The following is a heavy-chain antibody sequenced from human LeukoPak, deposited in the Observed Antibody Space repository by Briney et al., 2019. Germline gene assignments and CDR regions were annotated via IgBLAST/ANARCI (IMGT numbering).Heavy chain of an antibody. Sequence: GGSLRLSCAASGFTFSGSAVHWVRQASGKGLEWVGLIRSKAKSYATAYAASVRGRFTISRDDSKNTAYLQMNSPKTEDTALYYCTSLDSGDYNFDYWGQGTLVTVSS. J-gene: IGHJ4*02. CDR2: IRSKAKSYAT. D-gene: IGHD4-17*01. V-gene: IGHV3-73*01. CDR3: TSLDSGDYNFDY. CDR1: GFTFSGSA.